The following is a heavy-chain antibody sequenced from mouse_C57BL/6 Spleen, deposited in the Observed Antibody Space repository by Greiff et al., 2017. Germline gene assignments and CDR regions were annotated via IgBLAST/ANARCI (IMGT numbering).Heavy chain of an antibody. J-gene: IGHJ3*01. V-gene: IGHV1-82*01. Sequence: QVQLQQSGPELVKPGASVKISCKASGYAFSSSWMNWVKQRPGKGLEWIGRIYPGDGDTNYNGKFKGKATLTADKSSSTAYMQLSSLTSEDSAVYFCAIKLAFAYWGQGTLVTVSA. D-gene: IGHD4-1*01. CDR3: AIKLAFAY. CDR2: IYPGDGDT. CDR1: GYAFSSSW.